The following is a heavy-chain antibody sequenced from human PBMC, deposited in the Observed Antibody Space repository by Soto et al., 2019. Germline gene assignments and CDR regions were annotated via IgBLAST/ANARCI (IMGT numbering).Heavy chain of an antibody. Sequence: SETLSLTCTVSGGSISSYYWSWIRQPAGKGLEWIGHIYTSGSTNYNPSLKSRVTMSVDTSKNQFSLKLSSVTAADTAVYYCAKDLGYYCNRGSPPPWGQGTLVTVSS. CDR1: GGSISSYY. CDR2: IYTSGST. J-gene: IGHJ5*02. CDR3: AKDLGYYCNRGSPPP. D-gene: IGHD2-2*01. V-gene: IGHV4-4*07.